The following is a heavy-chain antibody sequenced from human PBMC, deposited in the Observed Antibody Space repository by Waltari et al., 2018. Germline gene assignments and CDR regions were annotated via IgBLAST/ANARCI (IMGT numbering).Heavy chain of an antibody. CDR1: GFTFSSYA. V-gene: IGHV3-23*03. D-gene: IGHD6-13*01. J-gene: IGHJ4*02. CDR3: AKDQAAAGPFDY. CDR2: IYSGGST. Sequence: EVQLLASGGGLVQPGGSLRLSCAASGFTFSSYAMGWVRQAPGKGVEWVSVIYSGGSTYYADSVKGRFTISRDNSKNTLYLQMNSLRAEDTAVYYCAKDQAAAGPFDYWGQGTLVTVSS.